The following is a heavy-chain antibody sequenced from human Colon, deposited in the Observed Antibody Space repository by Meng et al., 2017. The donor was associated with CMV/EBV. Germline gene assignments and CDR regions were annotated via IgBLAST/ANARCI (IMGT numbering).Heavy chain of an antibody. CDR2: ISPSEPT. D-gene: IGHD2-2*01. J-gene: IGHJ4*02. Sequence: WSFSGSYRGCGRRPPGKGLDWLRYISPSEPTNYNPSLTSPVATSVDTSHTQFSLKLCSVTAADTAVYSCASRYCSDTSCYNGGHFDYWGQGTLVTVSS. V-gene: IGHV4-34*01. CDR3: ASRYCSDTSCYNGGHFDY. CDR1: WSFSGSY.